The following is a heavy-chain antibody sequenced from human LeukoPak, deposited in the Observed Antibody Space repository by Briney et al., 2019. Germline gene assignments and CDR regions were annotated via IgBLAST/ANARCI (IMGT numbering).Heavy chain of an antibody. CDR3: ARRVSSGWYTEGAFDI. Sequence: PSETLSLTCIVSGGSISSYYWSWIRQPPGKGLEWIGYIYYSGSTNYNPSLKSRVTISVDTSKNQFSLKLSSVTAADTAVYYCARRVSSGWYTEGAFDIWGQGTMVTVSS. D-gene: IGHD6-19*01. CDR2: IYYSGST. V-gene: IGHV4-59*08. CDR1: GGSISSYY. J-gene: IGHJ3*02.